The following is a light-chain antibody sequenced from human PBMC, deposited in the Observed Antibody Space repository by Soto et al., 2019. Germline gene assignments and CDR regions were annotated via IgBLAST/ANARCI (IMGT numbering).Light chain of an antibody. V-gene: IGLV2-11*01. CDR2: DVS. CDR3: CSYAGNYTFV. J-gene: IGLJ1*01. CDR1: SSDFGDYDY. Sequence: QSALTQPRSVSGSPGQSVTISCTGTSSDFGDYDYVSWYQQHPGGAPKVMIYDVSKRPSGVPGRFSGSKSGNTASLTISGLQAEDEADYFCCSYAGNYTFVFGTGTKVTVL.